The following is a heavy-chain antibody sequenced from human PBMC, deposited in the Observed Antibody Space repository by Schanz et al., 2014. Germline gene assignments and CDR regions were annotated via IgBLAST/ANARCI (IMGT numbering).Heavy chain of an antibody. Sequence: EVQLVESGGGWVQPGGSLRLSCVASGFAFSSFAMTWVRQAPGKGLEWISYITYNGGTIYYADSVKGRFTISRDNAKNTLYLQMNSLRAEDTAVYFCAKIERNEDWGQGTLVTVSS. D-gene: IGHD1-1*01. CDR3: AKIERNED. CDR1: GFAFSSFA. J-gene: IGHJ4*02. CDR2: ITYNGGTI. V-gene: IGHV3-48*01.